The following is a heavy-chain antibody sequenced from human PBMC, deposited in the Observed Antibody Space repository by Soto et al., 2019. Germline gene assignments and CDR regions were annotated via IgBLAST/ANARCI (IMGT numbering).Heavy chain of an antibody. D-gene: IGHD1-26*01. CDR3: TKRVRYSRIDYDYGMDV. Sequence: GGSLRLSGAASGFTFSNFAMNWVRQSPGNGLERVSTVTGSGTSTYYADSVKGRFTISRDNLQHTPYLQMNSLRAEDTALYHSTKRVRYSRIDYDYGMDVWGQGTTVTASS. J-gene: IGHJ6*02. V-gene: IGHV3-23*01. CDR1: GFTFSNFA. CDR2: VTGSGTST.